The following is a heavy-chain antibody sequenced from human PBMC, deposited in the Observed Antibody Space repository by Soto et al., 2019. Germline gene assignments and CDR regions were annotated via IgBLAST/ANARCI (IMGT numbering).Heavy chain of an antibody. J-gene: IGHJ4*02. V-gene: IGHV1-46*01. CDR1: VRRVSTYL. CDR2: VYVTGTGT. CDR3: ARPEGYGSGSYYFDS. D-gene: IGHD3-10*01. Sequence: SGKISSKGAVRRVSTYLLQGVGQAPVQGLEWMGIVYVTGTGTRSAQKFQGRLTMTRDRSTSTVYMELSSLRSEDTAVYYCARPEGYGSGSYYFDSWGQGTLVTVSS.